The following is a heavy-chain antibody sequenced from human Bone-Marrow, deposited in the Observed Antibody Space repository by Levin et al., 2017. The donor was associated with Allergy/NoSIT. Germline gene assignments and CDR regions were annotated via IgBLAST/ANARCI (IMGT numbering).Heavy chain of an antibody. CDR1: GFTFSSYG. J-gene: IGHJ4*02. CDR2: ISYDGSNK. Sequence: GGSLRLSCAASGFTFSSYGMHWVRQAPGKGLEWVAVISYDGSNKYYADSVKGRFTISRDNSKNTLYLQMNSLRAEDTAVYYCAKTFYGDPGIYYFDYWGQGTLVTVSS. D-gene: IGHD4-17*01. CDR3: AKTFYGDPGIYYFDY. V-gene: IGHV3-30*18.